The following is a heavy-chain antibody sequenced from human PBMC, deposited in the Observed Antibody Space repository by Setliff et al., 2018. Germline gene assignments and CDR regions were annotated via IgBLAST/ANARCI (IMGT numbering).Heavy chain of an antibody. Sequence: SETLSLTCTVSGGSINSMSYYWGWIRQPPGKGLEWIGSVYYSGYTYYNPSLQSRVTISVDMSKNQFSMKLTSVTAADTAVYYCARVDFTMIQGVLGLWGQGTLVTVSS. V-gene: IGHV4-39*07. CDR3: ARVDFTMIQGVLGL. J-gene: IGHJ1*01. D-gene: IGHD3-10*01. CDR2: VYYSGYT. CDR1: GGSINSMSYY.